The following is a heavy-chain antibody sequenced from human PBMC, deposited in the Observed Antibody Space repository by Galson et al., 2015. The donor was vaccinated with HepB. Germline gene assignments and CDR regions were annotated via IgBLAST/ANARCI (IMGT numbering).Heavy chain of an antibody. D-gene: IGHD4-11*01. CDR1: GFSLSNARMG. CDR2: IFSNDEK. CDR3: ALAFDYTFTFDY. J-gene: IGHJ4*02. Sequence: PALVKPTQTLTLTCTVSGFSLSNARMGVTWIRQPPGKALEWLAHIFSNDEKSYSTSLKSRLTISKDTSKSQVVLTLTNMDPVDTATYYCALAFDYTFTFDYWGQGTLVTVSS. V-gene: IGHV2-26*01.